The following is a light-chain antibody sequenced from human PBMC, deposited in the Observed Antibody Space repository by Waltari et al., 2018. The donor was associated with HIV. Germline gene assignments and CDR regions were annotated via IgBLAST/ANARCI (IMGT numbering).Light chain of an antibody. Sequence: QSALTQPASVSGSPGQSITISCTGTSSDIGGYAYVSWYQQHPGKAPKHMIYGVSSRPSGGSNRFSCSRSGNTASLTISGLQAEDEADYYCSAYTSISTLAVFGGGTKLTVL. V-gene: IGLV2-14*01. J-gene: IGLJ2*01. CDR1: SSDIGGYAY. CDR2: GVS. CDR3: SAYTSISTLAV.